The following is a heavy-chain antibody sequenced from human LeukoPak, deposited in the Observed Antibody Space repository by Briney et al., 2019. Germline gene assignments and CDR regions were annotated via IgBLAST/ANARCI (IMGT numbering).Heavy chain of an antibody. CDR2: IWYDGSNK. CDR1: GFTFSSYG. D-gene: IGHD6-13*01. CDR3: AKDESAAGYYFDY. Sequence: PGGSLRLSCAASGFTFSSYGMHWVRQAPGKGLEWVAVIWYDGSNKYYADSVKGRFTISRDNSKNTLYLQMNSLRAEDTAVYYCAKDESAAGYYFDYWGQGTLVTVSS. V-gene: IGHV3-33*06. J-gene: IGHJ4*02.